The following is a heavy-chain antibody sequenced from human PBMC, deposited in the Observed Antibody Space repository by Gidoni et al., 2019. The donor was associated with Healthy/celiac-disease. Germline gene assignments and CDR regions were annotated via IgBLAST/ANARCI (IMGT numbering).Heavy chain of an antibody. J-gene: IGHJ4*02. CDR2: MNGNGGST. Sequence: EVQLVESGGGVVRPGGTLRLSCAASGFTFDDDGVIWVRQAPGKGLEWVSGMNGNGGSTGYADAVKGRFTISRDNAKNSLYLQMNSLRAEDTALYYCARDRRSGSTDYWGQGTLVTVSS. CDR1: GFTFDDDG. CDR3: ARDRRSGSTDY. D-gene: IGHD1-26*01. V-gene: IGHV3-20*04.